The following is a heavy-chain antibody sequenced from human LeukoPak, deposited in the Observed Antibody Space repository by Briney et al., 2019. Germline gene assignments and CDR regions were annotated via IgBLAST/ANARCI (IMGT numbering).Heavy chain of an antibody. CDR2: PNNGAA. V-gene: IGHV1-2*02. Sequence: PNNGAANYARKFQGRVDMTRDMSIKTAYMELTRLKFDDTAVYYCARDWAYGSGSPYNWFDPWGQGTLVTVSS. D-gene: IGHD3-10*01. J-gene: IGHJ5*02. CDR3: ARDWAYGSGSPYNWFDP.